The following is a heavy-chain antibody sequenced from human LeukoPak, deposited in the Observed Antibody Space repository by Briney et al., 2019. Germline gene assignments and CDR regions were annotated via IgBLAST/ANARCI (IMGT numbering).Heavy chain of an antibody. CDR3: AEYSSGWSSGGGY. Sequence: SETLSLTCTVSGGYISSLTYYWGWIRQPPGRGLEWIASIYYSGTTYYSPSLKSRVTISVNRSNNQFSLRLTSVTAADTAVYFCAEYSSGWSSGGGYWGQGTLVTVSS. CDR1: GGYISSLTYY. D-gene: IGHD6-19*01. V-gene: IGHV4-39*01. J-gene: IGHJ1*01. CDR2: IYYSGTT.